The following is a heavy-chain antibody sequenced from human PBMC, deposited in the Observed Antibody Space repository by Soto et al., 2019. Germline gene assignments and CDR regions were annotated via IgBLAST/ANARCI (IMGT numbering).Heavy chain of an antibody. D-gene: IGHD6-13*01. J-gene: IGHJ4*02. CDR2: ICPGDSQI. Sequence: GESLKVSCKGAGYSFTSYGIAWVRQMPGKGLEWMGIICPGDSQIRYSPSFQGQVTISADKSISTAYLQWSSLKDSDTAMYYCARGDQQLSSPVAYWGQGTLVTVSS. CDR1: GYSFTSYG. CDR3: ARGDQQLSSPVAY. V-gene: IGHV5-51*03.